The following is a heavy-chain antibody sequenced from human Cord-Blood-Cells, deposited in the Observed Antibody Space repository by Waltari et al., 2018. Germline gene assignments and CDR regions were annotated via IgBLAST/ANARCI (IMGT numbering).Heavy chain of an antibody. D-gene: IGHD5-12*01. CDR2: IYYSGST. CDR3: ARMDIVATMRGDY. CDR1: GRSIRSSSYY. J-gene: IGHJ4*02. Sequence: QLQLQESGPGLVKPSETLSLTCTVSGRSIRSSSYYWGWIRQPPGKGREWIGSIYYSGSTYDNPSRKSRVTISVDTSKNQFSLKLSSVTAADTAVYYCARMDIVATMRGDYWGQGTLVTVSS. V-gene: IGHV4-39*01.